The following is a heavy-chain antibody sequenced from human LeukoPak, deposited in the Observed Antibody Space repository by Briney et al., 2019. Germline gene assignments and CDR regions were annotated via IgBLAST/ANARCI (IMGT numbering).Heavy chain of an antibody. V-gene: IGHV1-18*01. CDR2: ISPYNGNR. CDR3: AREVGRGFDY. Sequence: ASVKVSCKTSGYTFTTYGISWVRQAPGQGLEWMGWISPYNGNRKYAQNLQGRVTMTTDTSTSTAYMEVRSLRSGDTAVYYCAREVGRGFDYWGQGTLVTVSS. CDR1: GYTFTTYG. J-gene: IGHJ4*02. D-gene: IGHD1-26*01.